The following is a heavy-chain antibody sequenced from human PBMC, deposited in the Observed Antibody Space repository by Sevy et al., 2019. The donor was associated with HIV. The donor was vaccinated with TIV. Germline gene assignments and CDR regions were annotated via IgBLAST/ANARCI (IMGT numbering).Heavy chain of an antibody. CDR1: GFTLSTYD. V-gene: IGHV3-30*18. Sequence: GGSLRLSCAASGFTLSTYDIHWVRQAPGKGLEWVAIISNDGSYRYYADSVRGRFSMSRDNSKDTAYLQMSGLSIEDTAVYYCAKNRPPGGSYFSRHGMDVWGRGTTVTVSS. CDR2: ISNDGSYR. D-gene: IGHD3-16*01. J-gene: IGHJ6*02. CDR3: AKNRPPGGSYFSRHGMDV.